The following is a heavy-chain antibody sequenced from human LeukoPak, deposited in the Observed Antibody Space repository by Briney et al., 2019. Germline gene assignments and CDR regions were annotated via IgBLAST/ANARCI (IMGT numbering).Heavy chain of an antibody. CDR2: IYTSGST. CDR1: GGSISSDNSY. J-gene: IGHJ6*03. CDR3: ARGILYGSGYYFYYMDV. V-gene: IGHV4-61*02. Sequence: SETLSLTCVVSGGSISSDNSYWRWIRQPAGKGLEWIGRIYTSGSTNYNPSLKSRVTISVDTSKNQFSLRLSSVTAADTAVYYCARGILYGSGYYFYYMDVWGKGTTVTVSS. D-gene: IGHD3-10*01.